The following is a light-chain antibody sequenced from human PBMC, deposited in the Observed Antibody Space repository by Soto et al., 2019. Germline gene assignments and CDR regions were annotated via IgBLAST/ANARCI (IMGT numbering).Light chain of an antibody. V-gene: IGLV8-61*01. CDR1: SGSVSTGHY. Sequence: QTVVTQEPSFSVSPGGTVTLTCGLTSGSVSTGHYPSWYQQTPGQAPRTLIYSTSARSSGVPDRFSGSILGNKAALTITGAQADDESHFYCGLYLGSGIWVFGGGTQLTVL. CDR2: STS. CDR3: GLYLGSGIWV. J-gene: IGLJ3*02.